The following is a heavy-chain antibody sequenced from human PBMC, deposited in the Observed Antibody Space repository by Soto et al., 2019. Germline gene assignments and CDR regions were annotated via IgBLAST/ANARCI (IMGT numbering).Heavy chain of an antibody. CDR2: ISPMFGAA. Sequence: QVQLVQSGAEMKKPGSSVKVSCQSSGATFNTYAMNWVRQAPGQGPEWMGDISPMFGAANYAXKFQXRVXXXXXXXXXXXXXXXXXLTSEDTALYFCAREVQVHTPAFVYWGQGTLVTVSS. D-gene: IGHD3-9*01. CDR1: GATFNTYA. J-gene: IGHJ4*02. CDR3: AREVQVHTPAFVY. V-gene: IGHV1-69*01.